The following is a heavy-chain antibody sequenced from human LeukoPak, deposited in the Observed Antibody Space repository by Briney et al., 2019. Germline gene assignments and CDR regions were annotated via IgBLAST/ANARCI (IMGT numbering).Heavy chain of an antibody. CDR2: ISSSSSYT. CDR1: GYTFSDYY. Sequence: GSLRLSCAASGYTFSDYYMSWIRQAPGKGLEWVSYISSSSSYTNYADSVKGRFTISRDNAKNSLYLQMNSLRAEDTAVYYCARDSGYCSSTSCYNFDYWGQGTLVTVSS. V-gene: IGHV3-11*06. CDR3: ARDSGYCSSTSCYNFDY. J-gene: IGHJ4*02. D-gene: IGHD2-2*03.